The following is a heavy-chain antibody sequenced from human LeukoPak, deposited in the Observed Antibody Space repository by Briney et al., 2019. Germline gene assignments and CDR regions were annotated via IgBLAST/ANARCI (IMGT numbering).Heavy chain of an antibody. CDR3: ARAPYSSSFFDY. J-gene: IGHJ4*02. CDR1: GGSFSGYY. D-gene: IGHD6-13*01. Sequence: PSETLSLTCAVYGGSFSGYYWSWIRQPPGKGLEWIGEINHSGSINYNPSLKSRVTISVDTSKNQFSLKLSSVTAADTAVYYCARAPYSSSFFDYWGQGTLVTVSS. V-gene: IGHV4-34*01. CDR2: INHSGSI.